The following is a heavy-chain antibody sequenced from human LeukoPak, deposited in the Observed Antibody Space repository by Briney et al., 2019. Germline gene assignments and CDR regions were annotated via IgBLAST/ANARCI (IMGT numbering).Heavy chain of an antibody. CDR3: ARDGGIAVAGDAFDI. J-gene: IGHJ3*02. Sequence: GGSLRLSCAASGFTFSNYGMSWVRQAPGKGLEWVSYMSSSGRTIYYADSVKGRFTISRDNAKNSLYLQMNSLRVEDTAVYYCARDGGIAVAGDAFDIWGQGTMVTVSS. CDR1: GFTFSNYG. V-gene: IGHV3-48*04. D-gene: IGHD6-19*01. CDR2: MSSSGRTI.